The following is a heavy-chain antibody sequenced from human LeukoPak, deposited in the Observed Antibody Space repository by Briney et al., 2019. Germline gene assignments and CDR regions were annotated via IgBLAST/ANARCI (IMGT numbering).Heavy chain of an antibody. CDR1: GFTFSGSW. CDR2: INQDGREK. V-gene: IGHV3-7*01. D-gene: IGHD4-17*01. Sequence: PGGSLRLSCAASGFTFSGSWMTWVRQAPGKGLQWVANINQDGREKHYVASVKGRFTISRDNAKNSLFLQMNSLRIEDAALHYCSSGDHFDYWGQGTLVTVSS. J-gene: IGHJ4*02. CDR3: SSGDHFDY.